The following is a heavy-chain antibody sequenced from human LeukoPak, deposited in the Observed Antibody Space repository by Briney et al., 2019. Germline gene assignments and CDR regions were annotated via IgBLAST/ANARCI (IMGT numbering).Heavy chain of an antibody. V-gene: IGHV1-69*13. CDR3: AHIYCSSSSCYSDFDY. CDR1: GCTFSSYV. CDR2: IIPIFGTA. J-gene: IGHJ4*02. Sequence: ASVKVSCKASGCTFSSYVISWVRQAPGQGLEWLGGIIPIFGTANYAQKFQGRVTITADESTSTAYMELSSLRSEDTAVYYCAHIYCSSSSCYSDFDYWGQGTLVSVSS. D-gene: IGHD2-2*01.